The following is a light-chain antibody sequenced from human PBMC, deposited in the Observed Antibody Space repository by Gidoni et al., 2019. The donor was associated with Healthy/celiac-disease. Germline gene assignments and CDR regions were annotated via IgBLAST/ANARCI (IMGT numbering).Light chain of an antibody. CDR1: QSISSY. CDR2: AAS. Sequence: DIQMIQSPSSRSASVGDSVTITCRARQSISSYLNWYKQKPGKAPKLLIYAASTLQSGVPSRFCGSGSGTDFTLTIGSLQPEDFATYYCQQSYSTPRTFGQGTKVEIK. CDR3: QQSYSTPRT. J-gene: IGKJ1*01. V-gene: IGKV1-39*01.